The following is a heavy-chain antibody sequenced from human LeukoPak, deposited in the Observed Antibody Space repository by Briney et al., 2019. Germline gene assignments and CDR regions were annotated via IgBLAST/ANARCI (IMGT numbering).Heavy chain of an antibody. D-gene: IGHD2-2*01. CDR3: AKDKHYCSSTSCYLYYFDY. CDR1: GFTSSSYG. J-gene: IGHJ4*02. V-gene: IGHV3-30*18. Sequence: GGSLRLSCAASGFTSSSYGMHWVRQAPGKGLEWVAVISYDGSNKYYADSVKGRFTISRDNSKNTLYLQMNSLRAEDTAVYYCAKDKHYCSSTSCYLYYFDYWGQGTLVTVSS. CDR2: ISYDGSNK.